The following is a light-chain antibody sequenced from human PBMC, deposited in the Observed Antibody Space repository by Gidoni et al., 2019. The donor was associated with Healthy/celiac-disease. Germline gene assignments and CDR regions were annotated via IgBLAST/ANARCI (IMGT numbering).Light chain of an antibody. V-gene: IGKV1-39*01. CDR1: QSISSY. Sequence: DIQMTQSPSSLSASVGDRVTITCRASQSISSYLNCYQQKPGKAPKLLIYAASSLQSGVPSRFSGSGSGTEFTLTISSLQPEDFATYYCQQSYSTPPMYTFGQGTKLEIK. CDR2: AAS. J-gene: IGKJ2*01. CDR3: QQSYSTPPMYT.